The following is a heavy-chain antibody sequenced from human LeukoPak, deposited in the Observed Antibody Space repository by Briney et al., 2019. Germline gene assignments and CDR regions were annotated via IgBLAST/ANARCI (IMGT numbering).Heavy chain of an antibody. CDR3: ARDRYSSGWYDY. D-gene: IGHD6-19*01. J-gene: IGHJ4*02. V-gene: IGHV1-2*02. Sequence: ASVKVSCKASGYTFTGYYMHWVRQAPGQGLEWMGWINPNSGGTNYAQKFQGRVTMTRHTSISTAYMELSRLRSDDTAVYYCARDRYSSGWYDYWGQGTLVTVSS. CDR1: GYTFTGYY. CDR2: INPNSGGT.